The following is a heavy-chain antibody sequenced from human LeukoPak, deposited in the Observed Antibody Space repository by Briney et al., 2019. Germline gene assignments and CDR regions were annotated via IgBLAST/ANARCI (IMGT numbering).Heavy chain of an antibody. Sequence: GGSLKLSCAASGFTFSGSAMHWVRQASGKGLEWVGRIRSKANSYATAYAASVKGRFTISRDDSKNTAYLQMNSLKTEDTAVYYCTLSSGWYGGDYWGQGTLATVSS. CDR3: TLSSGWYGGDY. CDR2: IRSKANSYAT. V-gene: IGHV3-73*01. J-gene: IGHJ4*02. CDR1: GFTFSGSA. D-gene: IGHD6-19*01.